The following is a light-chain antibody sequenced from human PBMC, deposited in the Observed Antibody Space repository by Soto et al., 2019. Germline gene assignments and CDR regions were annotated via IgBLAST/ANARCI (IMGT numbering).Light chain of an antibody. Sequence: EIVMTQSPGTLSLSPGERATLSCRASQSVSDGYLAWYQQKPGQAPRLVISGASTRATGIPDRFRGSESGTVFTLTISRLEREDCAEYYCQQYGSTPYTFGQGTILEIK. CDR3: QQYGSTPYT. CDR1: QSVSDGY. J-gene: IGKJ2*01. V-gene: IGKV3-20*01. CDR2: GAS.